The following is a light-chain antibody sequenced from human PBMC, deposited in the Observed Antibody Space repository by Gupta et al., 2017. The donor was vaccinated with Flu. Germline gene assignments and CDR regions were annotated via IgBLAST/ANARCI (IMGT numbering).Light chain of an antibody. CDR2: EAS. V-gene: IGKV3-11*01. CDR3: QQRRGLPFT. Sequence: EIVLTQSPVTLSLSPGERVTRSCSASQTIRNYLAWYQHKLGQAPRLLIYEASNRATGIPPRFSGSGSGTDFTLTISSLETEDFATYYCQQRRGLPFTFGQGTRLEIK. CDR1: QTIRNY. J-gene: IGKJ5*01.